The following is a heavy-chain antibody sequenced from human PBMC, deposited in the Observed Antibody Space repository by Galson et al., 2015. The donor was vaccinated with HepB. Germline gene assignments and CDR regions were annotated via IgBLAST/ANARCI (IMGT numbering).Heavy chain of an antibody. CDR2: IKQDGSET. D-gene: IGHD6-19*01. V-gene: IGHV3-7*01. J-gene: IGHJ2*01. CDR3: VRHLPIIPVGAPWYVDL. CDR1: GLTLSTYW. Sequence: SLRLSCAASGLTLSTYWMNWVRQAPGKGLEWVASIKQDGSETYHVDSVKGRFTISRDNAKNSVYLQMSSLTAEDTAVYYCVRHLPIIPVGAPWYVDLWGRGTQVTVSS.